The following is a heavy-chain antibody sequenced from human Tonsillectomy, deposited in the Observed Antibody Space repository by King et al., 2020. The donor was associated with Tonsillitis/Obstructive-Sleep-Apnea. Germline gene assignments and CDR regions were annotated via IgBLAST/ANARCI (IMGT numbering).Heavy chain of an antibody. CDR3: ARVLDYYDSSGYRAFDI. CDR1: GFTFSNFW. J-gene: IGHJ3*02. D-gene: IGHD3-22*01. CDR2: IKEDGSEK. V-gene: IGHV3-7*03. Sequence: VQLVESGGGLVQPGGSLRLSCAASGFTFSNFWMSWVRQAPRKGLEWVTNIKEDGSEKYYVDSVKGRFTISRDNAKNSLYLQMNSLRAEDTAVYYCARVLDYYDSSGYRAFDIWGQGTMVTVSS.